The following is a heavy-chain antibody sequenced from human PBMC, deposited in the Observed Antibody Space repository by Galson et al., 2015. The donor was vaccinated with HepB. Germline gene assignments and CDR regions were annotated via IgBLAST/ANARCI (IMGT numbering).Heavy chain of an antibody. Sequence: SLRLSCAASGFPFNNAWMTWVRQAPGMGLEWVGRIKSNTDGETTDYAAPVKGRFTIPRDDSKNRLYLQMNSLKPEDTAVYYCTTDVYYSTYWSWLDPWGQGTLVTVSS. CDR2: IKSNTDGETT. D-gene: IGHD2-8*02. CDR1: GFPFNNAW. J-gene: IGHJ5*02. CDR3: TTDVYYSTYWSWLDP. V-gene: IGHV3-15*01.